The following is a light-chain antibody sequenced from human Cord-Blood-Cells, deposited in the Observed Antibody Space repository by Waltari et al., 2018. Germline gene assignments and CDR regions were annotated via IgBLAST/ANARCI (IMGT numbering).Light chain of an antibody. CDR3: QQYGSSPDS. CDR1: KSVSSSY. V-gene: IGKV3-20*01. CDR2: GAS. J-gene: IGKJ2*03. Sequence: EIVLTQSPGTLSLSPGERATLSCRARKSVSSSYLAWYQQKPGQAPRLLIYGASSRATGIPDRFSGSGSGTDFTLTISRREPEDFAVYYCQQYGSSPDSFGQGTKLEI.